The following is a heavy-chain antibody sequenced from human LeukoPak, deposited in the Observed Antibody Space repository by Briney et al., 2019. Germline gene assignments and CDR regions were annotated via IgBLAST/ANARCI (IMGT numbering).Heavy chain of an antibody. Sequence: SETLSLTCAVYGGSFTGYYWSWIRQPPGKGLEWIREINHSGSTNYNPSLKSRVTISVDTSKNQFSLKLSSVTAADTAVYYCARSKNFRGYSYGSEYFQHWGQGTLVTVSS. V-gene: IGHV4-34*01. CDR1: GGSFTGYY. D-gene: IGHD5-18*01. CDR3: ARSKNFRGYSYGSEYFQH. CDR2: INHSGST. J-gene: IGHJ1*01.